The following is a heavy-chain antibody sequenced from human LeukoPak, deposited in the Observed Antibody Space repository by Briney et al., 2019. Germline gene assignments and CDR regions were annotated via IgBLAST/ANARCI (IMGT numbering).Heavy chain of an antibody. CDR1: GFTFSSYA. D-gene: IGHD6-19*01. CDR2: ISYDGSNK. Sequence: GGSLRLSCAASGFTFSSYAMQWVRQAPGKGLEWVAVISYDGSNKYYADSVRGRFTISRDNSKNTLYLQMNSLRAEDTAVYYCARDSVAGTGYFQHWGQGTLVTVSS. V-gene: IGHV3-30-3*01. CDR3: ARDSVAGTGYFQH. J-gene: IGHJ1*01.